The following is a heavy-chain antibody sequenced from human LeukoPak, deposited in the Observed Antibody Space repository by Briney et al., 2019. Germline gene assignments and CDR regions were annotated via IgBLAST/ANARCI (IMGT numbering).Heavy chain of an antibody. CDR2: MNPNSGNT. V-gene: IGHV1-8*01. CDR3: ARGIVVVVAADNWFDP. Sequence: ASVKVSCKASGYTFTSYDINWARQATGQGPEWMSWMNPNSGNTGYAQKFQGRVTMTRITSISTAYMELSSLRSEDTAVYYCARGIVVVVAADNWFDPWGQGTLVTVSS. J-gene: IGHJ5*02. D-gene: IGHD2-15*01. CDR1: GYTFTSYD.